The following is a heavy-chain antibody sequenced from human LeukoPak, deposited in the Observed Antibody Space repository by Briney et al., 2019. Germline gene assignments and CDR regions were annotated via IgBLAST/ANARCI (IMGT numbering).Heavy chain of an antibody. CDR2: IYVTGST. V-gene: IGHV4-4*07. J-gene: IGHJ5*02. CDR3: ARDSGTTGEVKFDP. Sequence: SETLYLTCTVSGASISSYYWSWIRQPAGKALEWIGRIYVTGSTTYNPSLESRVTMSLDTSKNHFSLKLRSVTAADTAVYYCARDSGTTGEVKFDPWGQGTLVTVSS. CDR1: GASISSYY. D-gene: IGHD1-7*01.